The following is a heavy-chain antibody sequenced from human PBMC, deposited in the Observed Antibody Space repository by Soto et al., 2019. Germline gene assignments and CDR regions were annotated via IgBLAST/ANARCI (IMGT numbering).Heavy chain of an antibody. J-gene: IGHJ6*02. Sequence: QVQLVQSGAEVKKPGASVKVSCKASGYTFTSYGISWVRQAPGQGLEWMGWISAYNGNTNYAQKLQGRVTMTTDTSTSTAYMELRSLRSDDTALYYCARGDYDILTGYYVAHYGMDVWGQGTTVTVSS. CDR3: ARGDYDILTGYYVAHYGMDV. CDR2: ISAYNGNT. CDR1: GYTFTSYG. D-gene: IGHD3-9*01. V-gene: IGHV1-18*01.